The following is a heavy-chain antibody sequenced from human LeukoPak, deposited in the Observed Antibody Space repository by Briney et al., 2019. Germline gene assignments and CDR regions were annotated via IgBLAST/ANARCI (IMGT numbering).Heavy chain of an antibody. CDR3: ARDPGSCSSTSCFNAFDI. CDR1: GFNFSDYY. J-gene: IGHJ3*02. Sequence: PGGSLRLSCAASGFNFSDYYMSWIRQAPGKGLEWVSCISYSGGTIHYADSVKGRFTISRDNSKNTLYLQMNSLRAEDTAVYYCARDPGSCSSTSCFNAFDIWGQGTMVTVSS. CDR2: ISYSGGTI. V-gene: IGHV3-11*04. D-gene: IGHD2-2*01.